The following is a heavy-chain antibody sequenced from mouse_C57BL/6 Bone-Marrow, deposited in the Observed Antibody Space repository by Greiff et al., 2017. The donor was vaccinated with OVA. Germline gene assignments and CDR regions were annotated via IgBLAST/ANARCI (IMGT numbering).Heavy chain of an antibody. V-gene: IGHV14-4*01. Sequence: VQLQQPGAELVKPGASVKLSCKASGYTFTSYWMHWVKQRPEQGLEWIGWIDPENGDTEYASKFQGKATITADTSSNTAYLQLSSLTSEDTAVYYCTTFDPFDYWGQGTTLTVSS. CDR1: GYTFTSYW. J-gene: IGHJ2*01. CDR3: TTFDPFDY. CDR2: IDPENGDT.